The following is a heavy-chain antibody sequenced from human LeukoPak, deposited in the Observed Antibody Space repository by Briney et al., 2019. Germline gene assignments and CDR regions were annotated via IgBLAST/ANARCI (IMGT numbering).Heavy chain of an antibody. V-gene: IGHV4-59*08. CDR2: AYYSGST. Sequence: SETLSLTCTVSGGSIRDYYWSWIRQPPGKGLEWIGDAYYSGSTNYNPSLKSRVIISVDTSKNQFSLRLSSVTAADTAVYYCARRSDYSDYWGQGTLVTVSS. CDR1: GGSIRDYY. J-gene: IGHJ4*02. CDR3: ARRSDYSDY.